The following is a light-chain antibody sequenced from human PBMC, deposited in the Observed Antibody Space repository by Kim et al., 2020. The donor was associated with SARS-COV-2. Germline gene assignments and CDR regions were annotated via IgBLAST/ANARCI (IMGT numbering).Light chain of an antibody. Sequence: SELTQDPAVSVALGQTVRITCQGDSLRSYYATWYQQKPGQAPIVVSYGKNNRPSGIPDRFSGSSSGNTASLTITGTQAGDEADYYCNSRDSNDNVVFGGGTKLTV. CDR1: SLRSYY. J-gene: IGLJ2*01. V-gene: IGLV3-19*01. CDR2: GKN. CDR3: NSRDSNDNVV.